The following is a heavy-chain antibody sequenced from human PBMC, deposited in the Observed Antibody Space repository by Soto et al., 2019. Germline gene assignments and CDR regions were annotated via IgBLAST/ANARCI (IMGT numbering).Heavy chain of an antibody. D-gene: IGHD3-10*01. CDR1: GYSFTSYW. V-gene: IGHV5-51*01. J-gene: IGHJ3*02. CDR2: IYPGDSDT. CDR3: ARHPRGYGSGSYYNYDAFDI. Sequence: PGESLKISCKGSGYSFTSYWIGWVRQMPGKGLEWMGIIYPGDSDTRYSPSFQGQVTISADKSISTAYLQWSSLKASDTAMYYCARHPRGYGSGSYYNYDAFDIWGKGTMVTVSS.